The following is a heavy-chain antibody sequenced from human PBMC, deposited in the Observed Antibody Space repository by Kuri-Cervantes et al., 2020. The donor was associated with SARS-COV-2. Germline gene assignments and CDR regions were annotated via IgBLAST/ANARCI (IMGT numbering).Heavy chain of an antibody. V-gene: IGHV4-34*01. CDR3: AREEGLGTAAGRGYFDY. D-gene: IGHD6-13*01. CDR1: GGSFSGDC. Sequence: SQTLSLTCAVYGGSFSGDCWTWIRQPPGKGLEGGGEINHSGSTNYTPSLKSRVTMSVDTSNNQFSLKLSSVTAADTAVYYCAREEGLGTAAGRGYFDYWGQGTLVTVSS. J-gene: IGHJ4*02. CDR2: INHSGST.